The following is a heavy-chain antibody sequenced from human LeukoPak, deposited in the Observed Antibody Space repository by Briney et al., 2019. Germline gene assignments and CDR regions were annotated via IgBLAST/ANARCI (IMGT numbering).Heavy chain of an antibody. CDR1: GLTVSSYA. CDR2: IIGSAVHT. CDR3: AKYTSGTSYRGLDQ. J-gene: IGHJ4*02. V-gene: IGHV3-23*01. D-gene: IGHD3-10*01. Sequence: GESLRLSCGASGLTVSSYAMSWVRQAPGKGLEWVSTIIGSAVHTYYADSVKGRFTISRDDSKNTVYLQMNSLRAEDTAVYSCAKYTSGTSYRGLDQWGQGTLVTVSS.